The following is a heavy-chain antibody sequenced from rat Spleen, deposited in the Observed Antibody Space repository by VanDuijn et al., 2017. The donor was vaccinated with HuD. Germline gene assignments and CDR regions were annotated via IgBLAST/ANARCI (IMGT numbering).Heavy chain of an antibody. J-gene: IGHJ2*01. D-gene: IGHD1-11*01. CDR1: GFTFSDYT. CDR3: ARHYGGYSEYVMDA. V-gene: IGHV5-7*01. Sequence: EVQLVESGGGLVQPGRSLKLSCVASGFTFSDYTMAWVRQAPKKGLEWVAAIVDDGSNTFYRDSVKGRFTISRDNAKSTLYLQMDSLRSEDTATYYCARHYGGYSEYVMDAWGQGVMVTVSS. CDR2: IVDDGSNT.